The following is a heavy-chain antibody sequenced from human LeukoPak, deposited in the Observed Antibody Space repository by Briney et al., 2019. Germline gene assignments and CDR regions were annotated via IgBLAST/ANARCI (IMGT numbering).Heavy chain of an antibody. J-gene: IGHJ4*02. CDR2: INAGNGNT. CDR3: ARIYLKDTAMVTDDY. CDR1: GYTFTSYA. Sequence: GASVKVSCKASGYTFTSYAMHWVRQAPGQRLEWMGWINAGNGNTKYSQKFQGRVTITRDTSASTAYMELSSLRSEDTAVYYCARIYLKDTAMVTDDYWGQGTLVTVSS. V-gene: IGHV1-3*01. D-gene: IGHD5-18*01.